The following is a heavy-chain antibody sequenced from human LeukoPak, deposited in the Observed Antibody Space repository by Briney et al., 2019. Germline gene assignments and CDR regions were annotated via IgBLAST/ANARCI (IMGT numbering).Heavy chain of an antibody. CDR3: ARGQYCSTTTCYSARRYFDF. D-gene: IGHD2-2*01. CDR1: GGSFSGYY. Sequence: PSETLSLTCAVYGGSFSGYYWSWIRQPPGKGLEWIGEINHSGSTNYNPSLKSRVAISLDTSKNQFSLRLTSVTAADTAVYYCARGQYCSTTTCYSARRYFDFWGQGTLVTVSS. V-gene: IGHV4-34*01. J-gene: IGHJ4*02. CDR2: INHSGST.